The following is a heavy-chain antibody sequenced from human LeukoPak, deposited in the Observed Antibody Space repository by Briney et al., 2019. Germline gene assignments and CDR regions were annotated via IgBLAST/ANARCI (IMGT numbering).Heavy chain of an antibody. D-gene: IGHD3-10*01. CDR2: MNPNSGNT. V-gene: IGHV1-8*03. CDR1: GYTFTSYY. CDR3: ASKSYYGSGSYSFDY. Sequence: ASVKVSCKASGYTFTSYYINWVRQAPGQGLEWMGWMNPNSGNTSYAQKFQGRVTITRNTSISTASMELSSLRSEDTAVYYCASKSYYGSGSYSFDYWGQGTLVTVSS. J-gene: IGHJ4*02.